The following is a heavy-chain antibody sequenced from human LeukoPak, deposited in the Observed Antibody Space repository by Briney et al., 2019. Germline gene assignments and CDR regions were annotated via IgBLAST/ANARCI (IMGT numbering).Heavy chain of an antibody. Sequence: GGSLRLSCAASGFTFSSYAMSWVRQAPGKGLEWVSAISGSGGSTYYADSVKGRFTISRDNSKNTLYLQMNSLRAEDTAVYYCARDQSIVVVPAATHYYYYYGMDVWGQGTTVTVSS. CDR2: ISGSGGST. D-gene: IGHD2-2*01. V-gene: IGHV3-23*01. CDR3: ARDQSIVVVPAATHYYYYYGMDV. J-gene: IGHJ6*02. CDR1: GFTFSSYA.